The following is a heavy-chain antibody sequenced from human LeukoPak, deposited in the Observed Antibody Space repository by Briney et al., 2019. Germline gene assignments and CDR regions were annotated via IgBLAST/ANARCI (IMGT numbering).Heavy chain of an antibody. CDR1: GFTFSSYA. J-gene: IGHJ1*01. V-gene: IGHV3-23*01. CDR2: ISGSGGST. D-gene: IGHD4/OR15-4a*01. CDR3: ARNRPAGYDYDYGFELQH. Sequence: GGSLRLSCAASGFTFSSYAMSWVRQAPGKGLEWVSSISGSGGSTYYADSVKGRFTISRDNSKNTLYLQANSLRAEDTAVYFCARNRPAGYDYDYGFELQHWGQGTLVTVSS.